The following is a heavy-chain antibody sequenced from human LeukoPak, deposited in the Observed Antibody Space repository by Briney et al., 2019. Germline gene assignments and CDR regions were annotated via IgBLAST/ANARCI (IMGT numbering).Heavy chain of an antibody. V-gene: IGHV1-8*01. CDR1: GYTFTSYD. Sequence: ASVKVSCKASGYTFTSYDVNWVRQATGQGLEWMGWMNPNSGNTGYAQKFQGSVAMTEDTSTDTAFLDLSSLKFEDTAVYYCAAIAIDYDGGAEAFDFWGQGTLVTVSS. CDR3: AAIAIDYDGGAEAFDF. J-gene: IGHJ3*01. CDR2: MNPNSGNT. D-gene: IGHD4-17*01.